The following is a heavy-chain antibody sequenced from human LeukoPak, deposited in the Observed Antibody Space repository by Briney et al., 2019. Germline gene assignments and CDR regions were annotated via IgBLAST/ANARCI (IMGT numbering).Heavy chain of an antibody. CDR1: GASISTYY. D-gene: IGHD1-1*01. CDR2: IYTSGNT. V-gene: IGHV4-4*07. CDR3: AVGTTGNYYYYYMDV. Sequence: SETLSLTCTVSGASISTYYWSWIRQPAGKGLEWIGRIYTSGNTDYNPSLKSRVTISVDTSKNQFSLKLSSVTAADTAVYYCAVGTTGNYYYYYMDVWGKGTTVTVSS. J-gene: IGHJ6*03.